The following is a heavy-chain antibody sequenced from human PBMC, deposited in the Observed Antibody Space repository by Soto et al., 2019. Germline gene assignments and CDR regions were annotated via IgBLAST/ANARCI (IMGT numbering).Heavy chain of an antibody. CDR3: AHPRGYGVFDAYDI. J-gene: IGHJ3*02. CDR2: LSPSGGET. CDR1: GFTFSTYA. Sequence: GGSLRLSCVASGFTFSTYAMTWVRQAPGKGLEWVSALSPSGGETYYADSVKGRFTISRDKSMNAMYLQMNSLRVEDTAVYYCAHPRGYGVFDAYDIWGQGTMVTV. V-gene: IGHV3-23*01. D-gene: IGHD4-17*01.